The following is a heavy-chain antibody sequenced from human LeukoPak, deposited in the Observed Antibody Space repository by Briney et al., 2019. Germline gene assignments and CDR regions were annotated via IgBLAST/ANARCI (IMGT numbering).Heavy chain of an antibody. CDR2: ISSSGSNI. CDR1: GFTFSSYA. Sequence: PGGSLRLSCAASGFTFSSYAMSWVRQAPGKGLEWVSYISSSGSNIYYADSVKGRFTISRDNSKNMLYLQMNSLRAEDTAVYYCAKPYYYGSRSYMDYWGQGTLVTVSS. V-gene: IGHV3-48*01. J-gene: IGHJ4*02. D-gene: IGHD3-10*01. CDR3: AKPYYYGSRSYMDY.